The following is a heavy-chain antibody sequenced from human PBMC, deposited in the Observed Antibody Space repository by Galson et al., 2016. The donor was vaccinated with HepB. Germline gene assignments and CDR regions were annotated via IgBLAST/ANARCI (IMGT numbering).Heavy chain of an antibody. CDR1: GFIVSNDY. D-gene: IGHD3-16*01. J-gene: IGHJ3*01. Sequence: SLRLSCAASGFIVSNDYMNWVRQAPGKGLEWLSVSYGDGSTYYAESVRGRFTISRDNAKNSLYLQMNSLSAEDTAVYYCATGGSRGISDAFGFWGQGTLVTVSS. V-gene: IGHV3-53*01. CDR3: ATGGSRGISDAFGF. CDR2: SYGDGST.